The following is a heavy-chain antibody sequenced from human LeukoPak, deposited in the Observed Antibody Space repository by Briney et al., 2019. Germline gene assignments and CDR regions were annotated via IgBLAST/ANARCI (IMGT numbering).Heavy chain of an antibody. V-gene: IGHV3-23*01. Sequence: TGGSLRLSCAASGFTFYNYAMSWVRQAPGKGLEWVSAITGGGTDTFHADSVKGRFTISRDNSESTLYLQMNSLRAEDTATYYCAKGSSSSRPYYFDYWGQGTLVTVSS. D-gene: IGHD6-6*01. J-gene: IGHJ4*02. CDR1: GFTFYNYA. CDR2: ITGGGTDT. CDR3: AKGSSSSRPYYFDY.